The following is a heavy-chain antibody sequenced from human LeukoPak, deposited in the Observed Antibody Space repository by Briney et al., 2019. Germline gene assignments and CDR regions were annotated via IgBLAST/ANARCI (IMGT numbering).Heavy chain of an antibody. CDR1: GGSFSGYY. CDR3: ARGGIVVVAAMSWFDP. CDR2: INHSGST. V-gene: IGHV4-34*01. Sequence: PSETLSLTCAVYGGSFSGYYWSWIRQPPGKGLEWIGEINHSGSTNYNPSLKSRVTISVDTSKNQISLKLSSVTAADTAVYYCARGGIVVVAAMSWFDPWGQGTLVTVSS. D-gene: IGHD2-15*01. J-gene: IGHJ5*02.